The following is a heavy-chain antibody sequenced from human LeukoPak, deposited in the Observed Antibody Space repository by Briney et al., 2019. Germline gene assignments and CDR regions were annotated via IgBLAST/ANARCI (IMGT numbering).Heavy chain of an antibody. Sequence: ASVKVSCKASGYTFTSYAMHWVRQAPGQRLEWMGWINAGNGNTKYSQKFQGRVTITRDTSASTAYMELSSLRSEDTAVYYCARDRLPSSSRFNAFDIWGQGTMVTVSS. CDR2: INAGNGNT. V-gene: IGHV1-3*01. CDR3: ARDRLPSSSRFNAFDI. J-gene: IGHJ3*02. D-gene: IGHD6-13*01. CDR1: GYTFTSYA.